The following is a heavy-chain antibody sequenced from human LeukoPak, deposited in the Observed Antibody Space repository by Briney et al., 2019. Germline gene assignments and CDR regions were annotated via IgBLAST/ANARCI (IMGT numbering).Heavy chain of an antibody. J-gene: IGHJ4*02. Sequence: GASVKVSCKASGYTFTGYYMHWVRQAPGQGLEWMGWINPNSGGTNYAQKFQGRVTMTRDTSISTAYMELSRLRSDDTAEYYCARDPGGSGSFDYWGQGTLVTVSS. D-gene: IGHD3-10*01. CDR1: GYTFTGYY. CDR2: INPNSGGT. V-gene: IGHV1-2*02. CDR3: ARDPGGSGSFDY.